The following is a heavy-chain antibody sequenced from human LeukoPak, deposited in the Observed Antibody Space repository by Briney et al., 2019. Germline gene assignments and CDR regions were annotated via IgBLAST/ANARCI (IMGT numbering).Heavy chain of an antibody. CDR3: ARGPYCTNGVCYGYYMDV. CDR2: INHSGNT. CDR1: GGSFSGHY. D-gene: IGHD2-8*01. Sequence: SETLSLTCAVYGGSFSGHYWNWIRQPPGKGLEWIREINHSGNTHYNPALKSRVNILVDTYKNQFSLRLSSVTAADTAVYYCARGPYCTNGVCYGYYMDVWGRGTPVTVSS. J-gene: IGHJ6*03. V-gene: IGHV4-34*01.